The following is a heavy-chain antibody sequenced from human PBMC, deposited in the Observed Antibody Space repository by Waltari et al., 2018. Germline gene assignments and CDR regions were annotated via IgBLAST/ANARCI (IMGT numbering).Heavy chain of an antibody. Sequence: DVQLVESGGGLVQPGGSLRLSCAASGFAFNNYWLDWVRQAPGKGLEWVSNINEDGIRKYYADSVQGRFTISRDSAYNSLFRQMNSLRDEDTAVYYCARIRGYFTLEYWGQGTPVTVSS. CDR3: ARIRGYFTLEY. J-gene: IGHJ4*02. CDR2: INEDGIRK. V-gene: IGHV3-7*01. D-gene: IGHD3-10*01. CDR1: GFAFNNYW.